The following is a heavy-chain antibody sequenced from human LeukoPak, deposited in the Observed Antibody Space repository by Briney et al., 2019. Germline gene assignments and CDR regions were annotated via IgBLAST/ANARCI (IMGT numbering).Heavy chain of an antibody. CDR3: AEGIAAAGSYFQH. D-gene: IGHD6-13*01. V-gene: IGHV4-59*01. CDR1: GGPINSYY. Sequence: SETLSLTCTVSGGPINSYYWSWIRQPPGKGLEGIGYIYYSGSTNYNPSLKSRVTISVDTSKNQFSLKLSSVTAADTAVYYCAEGIAAAGSYFQHWGQGTLVTVSS. J-gene: IGHJ1*01. CDR2: IYYSGST.